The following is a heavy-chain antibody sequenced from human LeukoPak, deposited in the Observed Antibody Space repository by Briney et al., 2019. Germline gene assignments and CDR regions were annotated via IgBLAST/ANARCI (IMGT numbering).Heavy chain of an antibody. D-gene: IGHD4-11*01. V-gene: IGHV4-59*01. CDR1: GVSITNYS. CDR3: ARGTVTTGYFDY. CDR2: IHYTGGT. Sequence: SETLSLTCTVSGVSITNYSWSWIRQPPGKGLEWIGYIHYTGGTNYNPSLRSRVTMSVDTSKNQFSLKLSFVTAADTAVYYCARGTVTTGYFDYWGQGNLVTVPS. J-gene: IGHJ4*02.